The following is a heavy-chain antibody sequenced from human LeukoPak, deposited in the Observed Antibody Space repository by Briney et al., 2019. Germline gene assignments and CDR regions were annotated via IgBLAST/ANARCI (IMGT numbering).Heavy chain of an antibody. CDR1: GFTFSSYA. V-gene: IGHV3-23*01. CDR2: ISGSGGSA. CDR3: AKERGYSDFIDAFDI. D-gene: IGHD5-18*01. J-gene: IGHJ3*02. Sequence: GGSLRLSCAASGFTFSSYAMSWVRQAPGKGLEWVSAISGSGGSAYYADSVKGRFTISRDDSKNTLYLQMNSLRAEDTAVYYCAKERGYSDFIDAFDIWGQGTMVTVSS.